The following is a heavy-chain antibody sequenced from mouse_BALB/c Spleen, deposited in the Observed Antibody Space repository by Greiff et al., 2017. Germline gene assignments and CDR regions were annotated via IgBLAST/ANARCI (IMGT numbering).Heavy chain of an antibody. CDR2: INPSNGRT. Sequence: QVQLQQPGAELVKPGASVKLSCKASGYTFTSYWKHWVKQRPGQGLEWIGEINPSNGRTNYNEKFKSKATLTVDKSSSTAYMQLSSLTSEDSAVYYCARDGNYAFACWGQGTLVTVSA. CDR1: GYTFTSYW. J-gene: IGHJ3*01. D-gene: IGHD2-1*01. CDR3: ARDGNYAFAC. V-gene: IGHV1S81*02.